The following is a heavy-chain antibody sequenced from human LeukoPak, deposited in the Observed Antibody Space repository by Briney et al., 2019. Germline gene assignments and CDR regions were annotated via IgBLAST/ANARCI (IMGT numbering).Heavy chain of an antibody. J-gene: IGHJ4*02. D-gene: IGHD2-15*01. CDR1: DFTVSNNF. V-gene: IGHV3-49*04. CDR2: VTTETYGGTK. CDR3: TRLFCSGGSCYSAY. Sequence: PGGSLRLSCAASDFTVSNNFFSWVRQAPGKGLEWLGFVTTETYGGTKVYAASVKGRFTISRDDSISIAYLQMNSLNTEDSAVYFCTRLFCSGGSCYSAYWGQGTLVTVSS.